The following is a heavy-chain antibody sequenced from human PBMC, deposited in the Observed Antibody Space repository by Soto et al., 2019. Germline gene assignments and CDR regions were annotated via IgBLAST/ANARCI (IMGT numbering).Heavy chain of an antibody. D-gene: IGHD5-12*01. CDR1: GGSISSGDYY. J-gene: IGHJ3*02. CDR2: IYYSGST. CDR3: ARLTMATKGAFDI. Sequence: QVQLQESGPGLVKPSQTLSLTCTVSGGSISSGDYYWSWIRQPPGKGLEWIGYIYYSGSTYYNPSLKSSVTISVDTSKNQFSLKLSSVTAADTAVYYCARLTMATKGAFDIWGQGKMVTVSS. V-gene: IGHV4-30-4*01.